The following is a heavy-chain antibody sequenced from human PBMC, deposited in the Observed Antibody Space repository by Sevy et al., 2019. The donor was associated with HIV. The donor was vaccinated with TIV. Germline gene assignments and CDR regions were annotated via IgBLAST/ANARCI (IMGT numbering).Heavy chain of an antibody. CDR1: GFTFGSYG. D-gene: IGHD6-19*01. V-gene: IGHV3-33*01. CDR3: ARESGSDWYLDF. CDR2: IWFDGSNK. J-gene: IGHJ4*02. Sequence: GGSLRLSCAASGFTFGSYGMHWVRQAPGKGLEWVEVIWFDGSNKYYEDSVKGRFTISRDNSKNTVYLHMNSLRVDETAVYYCARESGSDWYLDFWGQGTLVTVSS.